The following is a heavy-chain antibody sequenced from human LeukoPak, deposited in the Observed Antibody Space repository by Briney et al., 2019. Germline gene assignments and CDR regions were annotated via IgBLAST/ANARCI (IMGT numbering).Heavy chain of an antibody. CDR2: INSDGSST. Sequence: PGGSLRLSCAASGFTFSSYWMDWVRQAPGKGLVWVSRINSDGSSTKYTDSVKGRFTISRDNSKNTLYLQMNSLRVEDTAVYYCARGASIAAAGTGEKSNWFDPWGQGTLVTVSS. V-gene: IGHV3-74*03. CDR1: GFTFSSYW. J-gene: IGHJ5*02. D-gene: IGHD6-13*01. CDR3: ARGASIAAAGTGEKSNWFDP.